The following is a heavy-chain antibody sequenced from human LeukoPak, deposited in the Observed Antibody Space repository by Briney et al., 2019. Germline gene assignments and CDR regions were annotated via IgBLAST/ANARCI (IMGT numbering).Heavy chain of an antibody. J-gene: IGHJ4*02. D-gene: IGHD3-10*01. CDR3: ARDPRITMVRGGPFDY. CDR1: GYTLTELS. V-gene: IGHV1-24*01. CDR2: FDPEDGET. Sequence: ASVKVSCKVSGYTLTELSMHWVRQAPGKGLEWMGGFDPEDGETIYAQKFQGRVTMTEDTSTDTAYMELSSLRSDDTAVYYCARDPRITMVRGGPFDYWGQGTLVTVSS.